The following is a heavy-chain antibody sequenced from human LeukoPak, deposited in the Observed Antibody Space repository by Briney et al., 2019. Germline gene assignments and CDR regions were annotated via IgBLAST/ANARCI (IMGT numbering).Heavy chain of an antibody. V-gene: IGHV3-20*04. CDR1: GFTFDDYG. D-gene: IGHD6-13*01. Sequence: GGSLRLSCAASGFTFDDYGMSWVRQAPGKGLEWVSGINWNGGSTGYADSVKGRFTISRDNAKNSLYLQMNSLRAEDTALYYCARDGTPYSSSWYPDQFDYWGQGTLVTVSS. J-gene: IGHJ4*02. CDR2: INWNGGST. CDR3: ARDGTPYSSSWYPDQFDY.